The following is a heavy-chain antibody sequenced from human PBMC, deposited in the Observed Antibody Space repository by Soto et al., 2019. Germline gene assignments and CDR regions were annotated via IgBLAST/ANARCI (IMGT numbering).Heavy chain of an antibody. CDR1: GFTFSSYA. V-gene: IGHV3-30-3*01. Sequence: PWGSLKLSCAASGFTFSSYAMHWVRQAPGKGLEWVAVISYDGSNKYYADSVKGRFTISRDNSKNTLYLQMNSLRAEDTAVYYCARDYYDSSGPFYYFDYWGQGTLVTVSS. J-gene: IGHJ4*02. CDR2: ISYDGSNK. CDR3: ARDYYDSSGPFYYFDY. D-gene: IGHD3-22*01.